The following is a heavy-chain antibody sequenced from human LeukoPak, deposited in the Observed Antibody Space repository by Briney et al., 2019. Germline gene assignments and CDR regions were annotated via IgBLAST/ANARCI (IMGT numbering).Heavy chain of an antibody. D-gene: IGHD3-16*01. CDR2: ISAHTGNT. CDR1: GYTFSNHG. CDR3: ARAEGDYDPLNWIDP. Sequence: ASVKVSCKASGYTFSNHGIGWVRQAPGQGLEWVGWISAHTGNTNYAQKVQGRVTMTTDTSTSTAYMELRSLTSDDTAVYYCARAEGDYDPLNWIDPWGQGTLVIVS. V-gene: IGHV1-18*01. J-gene: IGHJ5*02.